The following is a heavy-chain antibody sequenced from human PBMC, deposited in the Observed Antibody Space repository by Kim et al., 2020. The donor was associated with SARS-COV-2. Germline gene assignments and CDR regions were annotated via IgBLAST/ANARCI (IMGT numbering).Heavy chain of an antibody. CDR2: MNPNSGNT. V-gene: IGHV1-8*01. CDR1: GYTFTSYD. D-gene: IGHD2-2*01. Sequence: ASVKVSCKASGYTFTSYDINWVRQATGQGLEWMGWMNPNSGNTGYAQKFQGRVTMTRNTSISTAYMELSSLRSEDTAVYYCARAVRYCSSTSCRYGMDVWGQGTTVTVSS. J-gene: IGHJ6*02. CDR3: ARAVRYCSSTSCRYGMDV.